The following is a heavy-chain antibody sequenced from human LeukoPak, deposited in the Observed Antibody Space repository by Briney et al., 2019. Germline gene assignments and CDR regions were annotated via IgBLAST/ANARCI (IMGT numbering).Heavy chain of an antibody. J-gene: IGHJ4*02. CDR2: ISSSSSTI. D-gene: IGHD1-26*01. V-gene: IGHV3-48*01. CDR1: GFTFSSYS. CDR3: ARELLSGSYYEFDY. Sequence: GGSLRLSCAASGFTFSSYSMNWVRQAPGKGLEWVSYISSSSSTIYYADSVKGRFTISRDNAKNSLYLQMNSLRAEDTAVYYCARELLSGSYYEFDYWGQGTLVTVSS.